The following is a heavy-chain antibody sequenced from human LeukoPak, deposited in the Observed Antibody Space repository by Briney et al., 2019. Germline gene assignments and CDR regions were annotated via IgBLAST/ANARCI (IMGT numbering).Heavy chain of an antibody. V-gene: IGHV1-2*02. J-gene: IGHJ4*02. CDR1: GYTFTGYY. D-gene: IGHD3-9*01. Sequence: ASVTVSCKASGYTFTGYYMHWVRQAPGQGLEWMEWINPNSGGTNYAQKFQGRVTMTRDTSISTAYMELSRLRSDDTAVYYCARDYDILTGSHYYFDYWGQGTLVTVSS. CDR2: INPNSGGT. CDR3: ARDYDILTGSHYYFDY.